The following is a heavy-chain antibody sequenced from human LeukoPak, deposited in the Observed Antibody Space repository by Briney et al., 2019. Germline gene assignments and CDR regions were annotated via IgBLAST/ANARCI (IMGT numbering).Heavy chain of an antibody. D-gene: IGHD6-13*01. CDR3: ARDRGRSSSSYYFDY. CDR2: ISAYNGNT. V-gene: IGHV1-18*01. Sequence: ASVKVSCKASGYTFTSYGISWVRQAPGQGLEWMGWISAYNGNTNYAQKLQGSVTMTTDTSTSTAYMELRSLRSDDTAVYYCARDRGRSSSSYYFDYWGQGTLVTVSS. CDR1: GYTFTSYG. J-gene: IGHJ4*02.